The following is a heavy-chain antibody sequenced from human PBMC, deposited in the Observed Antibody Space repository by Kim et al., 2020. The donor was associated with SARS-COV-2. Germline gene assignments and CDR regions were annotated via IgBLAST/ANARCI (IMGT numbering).Heavy chain of an antibody. V-gene: IGHV4-39*07. CDR3: ARGERGPDNYDILTGYFWPLDY. J-gene: IGHJ4*02. CDR2: IYYSGST. Sequence: SETLSLTCTVSGGSISSSSYYWGWIRQPPGKGLEWIGSIYYSGSTYYNPSLKSRVTISVDTSKNQFSLKLSSVTAADTAVYYCARGERGPDNYDILTGYFWPLDYWGQGTLVTVSS. D-gene: IGHD3-9*01. CDR1: GGSISSSSYY.